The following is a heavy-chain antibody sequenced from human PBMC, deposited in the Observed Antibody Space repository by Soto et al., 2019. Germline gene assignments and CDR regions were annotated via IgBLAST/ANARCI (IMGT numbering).Heavy chain of an antibody. CDR2: ISAYNGNT. Sequence: GASVKVSCKASGYTFTSYGISWVRQAPGQGLEWMGWISAYNGNTNYAQKLQGRVTMTTDTSTSTAYMELRSLRSDDTGVYYCARDPYSGYDLYYYGMDVWGQGTTVTVSS. CDR1: GYTFTSYG. V-gene: IGHV1-18*01. CDR3: ARDPYSGYDLYYYGMDV. D-gene: IGHD5-12*01. J-gene: IGHJ6*02.